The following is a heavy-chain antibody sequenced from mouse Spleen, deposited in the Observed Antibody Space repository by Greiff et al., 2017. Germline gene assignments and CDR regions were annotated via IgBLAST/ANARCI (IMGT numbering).Heavy chain of an antibody. J-gene: IGHJ4*01. CDR1: GFTFSSYA. V-gene: IGHV5-4*01. CDR2: ISDGGSYT. Sequence: EVQLQESGGGLVKPGGSLKLSCAASGFTFSSYAMSWVRQTPEKRLEWVATISDGGSYTYYPDNVKGRFTISRDNAKNNLYLQMSHLKSEDTAMYYCARELPYAMDYWGQGTSVTVSS. CDR3: ARELPYAMDY.